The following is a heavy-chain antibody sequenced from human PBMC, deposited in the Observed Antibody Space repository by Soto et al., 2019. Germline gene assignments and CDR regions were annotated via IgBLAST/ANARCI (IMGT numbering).Heavy chain of an antibody. V-gene: IGHV4-39*01. CDR1: GGSISSSSYY. D-gene: IGHD6-13*01. CDR3: ERSSRRWDRGYYYGMEV. J-gene: IGHJ6*02. Sequence: SETLSLTCTVSGGSISSSSYYWGWIRQPPGKGLEWIGSLYYSGSTYYNPYLKSRVTISLHTSKNQFSMTLSSVTAAATDVYYCERSSRRWDRGYYYGMEVWGQGTTVT. CDR2: LYYSGST.